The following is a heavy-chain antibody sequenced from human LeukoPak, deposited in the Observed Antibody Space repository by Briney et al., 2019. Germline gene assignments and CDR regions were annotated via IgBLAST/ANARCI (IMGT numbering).Heavy chain of an antibody. CDR1: GFTFSSYA. D-gene: IGHD1-1*01. V-gene: IGHV3-23*01. CDR3: AKDSQLSPAFDI. CDR2: ISGSGGST. Sequence: GGSLRLSCAASGFTFSSYAMSWVRQAPGKGLEWVSAISGSGGSTYYADSVKGRFTISRDNSENTLYLQMNSLRAEDTAVYYCAKDSQLSPAFDIWGQGTMVTVSS. J-gene: IGHJ3*02.